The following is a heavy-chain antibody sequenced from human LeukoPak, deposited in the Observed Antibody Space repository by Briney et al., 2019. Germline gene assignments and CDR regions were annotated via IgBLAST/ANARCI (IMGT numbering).Heavy chain of an antibody. J-gene: IGHJ4*02. CDR2: IIPIFGTA. Sequence: SXKVSCKASGGTFISYAISWVRQAPGQGREGMGGIIPIFGTANYAQKFQGRVTITADEYKSTAYMELSSLRSEDTAVYYCARGGGYNHFDYWGQGTLVTVSS. CDR3: ARGGGYNHFDY. V-gene: IGHV1-69*01. CDR1: GGTFISYA. D-gene: IGHD5-24*01.